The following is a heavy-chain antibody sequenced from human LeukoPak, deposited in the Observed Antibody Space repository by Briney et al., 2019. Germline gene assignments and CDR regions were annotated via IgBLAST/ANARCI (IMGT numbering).Heavy chain of an antibody. J-gene: IGHJ4*02. Sequence: SGGSLRLSCAASGFTFSDYYMSWIRQAPGKGLEWVSYISSSGSTIYYADSVKGRFTISRDNAKNSLYLQMSSLRAEDTAVYYCAGSSYQLLPFDYWGQGTLVTVSS. CDR1: GFTFSDYY. CDR2: ISSSGSTI. D-gene: IGHD2-2*01. CDR3: AGSSYQLLPFDY. V-gene: IGHV3-11*04.